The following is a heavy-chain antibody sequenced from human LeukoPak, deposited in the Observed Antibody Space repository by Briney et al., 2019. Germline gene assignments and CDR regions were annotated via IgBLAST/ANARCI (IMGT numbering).Heavy chain of an antibody. CDR2: INDSGSV. Sequence: SSETLSLTCAVYSGSFSGYYWSWTRQPPGKGLEWIGEINDSGSVNCNPSLKNRVTLSVDTSKNQFSLRLSSVAAADTAVYYCARRLVDSGASQVSDDWGQGTLVTVSS. D-gene: IGHD2-15*01. CDR3: ARRLVDSGASQVSDD. J-gene: IGHJ4*02. V-gene: IGHV4-34*01. CDR1: SGSFSGYY.